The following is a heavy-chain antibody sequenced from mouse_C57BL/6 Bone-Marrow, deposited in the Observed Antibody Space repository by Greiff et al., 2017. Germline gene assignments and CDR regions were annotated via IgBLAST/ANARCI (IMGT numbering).Heavy chain of an antibody. V-gene: IGHV1-43*01. CDR2: INPSTGGT. D-gene: IGHD1-1*01. CDR1: GYSFTSYY. Sequence: VQLQQSGPELVKPGASVKISCKASGYSFTSYYMHWVKQSSEKSLEWIGEINPSTGGTSYNQKFKGKATLTVDKSSSTAYMQLKSLTSEDSAVYYCARYYYGSSYLAWFAYWGQGTLVTVSA. CDR3: ARYYYGSSYLAWFAY. J-gene: IGHJ3*01.